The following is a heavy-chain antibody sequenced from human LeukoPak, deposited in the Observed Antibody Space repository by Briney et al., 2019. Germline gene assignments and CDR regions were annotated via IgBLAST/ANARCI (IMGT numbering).Heavy chain of an antibody. CDR2: LSGSGGSI. D-gene: IGHD1-26*01. V-gene: IGHV3-23*01. CDR1: RFTFSSYA. Sequence: GGSLRLSCAASRFTFSSYAMNWVRQAPGKGLEWVSALSGSGGSIYYTDSVKGRFTISRDNSKNTLFLQMNSLRAEDTAVYYCAKVWGSYSTGYFDYWGQGTLVTVSS. CDR3: AKVWGSYSTGYFDY. J-gene: IGHJ4*02.